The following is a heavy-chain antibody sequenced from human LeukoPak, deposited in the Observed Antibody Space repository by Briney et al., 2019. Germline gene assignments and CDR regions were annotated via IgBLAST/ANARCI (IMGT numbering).Heavy chain of an antibody. D-gene: IGHD6-13*01. Sequence: SETLSLTCTVSGGSISSGGYYWSWIRQPPGKGLEWIGYIYHSGSTYYNPSLKSRVTISVDRSKNQFSLKLSSVTAADTAVYYCARASSSSWYSLGAFDIWGQGTMVTVSS. J-gene: IGHJ3*02. CDR1: GGSISSGGYY. CDR3: ARASSSSWYSLGAFDI. CDR2: IYHSGST. V-gene: IGHV4-30-2*01.